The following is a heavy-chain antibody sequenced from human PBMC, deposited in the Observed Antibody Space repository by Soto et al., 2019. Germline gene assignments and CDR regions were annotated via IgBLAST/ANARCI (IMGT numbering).Heavy chain of an antibody. Sequence: QITLKESGPTLVKPTQTFTLTCTFSGFSLSTSGVGVGWIRQPPGKALEWLALIYWNDDKRYSPSLKSRLTITKDTSKNQVVLTMTNMDPVDTATYYCAQLQLRFGSFDYWGQGTLVTVSS. D-gene: IGHD5-18*01. CDR1: GFSLSTSGVG. CDR2: IYWNDDK. V-gene: IGHV2-5*01. CDR3: AQLQLRFGSFDY. J-gene: IGHJ4*02.